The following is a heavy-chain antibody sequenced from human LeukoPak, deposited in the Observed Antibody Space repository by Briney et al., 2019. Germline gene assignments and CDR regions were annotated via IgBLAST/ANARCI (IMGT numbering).Heavy chain of an antibody. D-gene: IGHD5-18*01. Sequence: SQTLSLTCAVSGGSISRGGYSWSWIRQPPGKGLEWIGYIYHSGSTYYNPSLKSRVTISVDRSKNQFSLKLSSVTAADTAVYYCARNSLRGYSLDYWGQGTLVTVSS. CDR2: IYHSGST. CDR3: ARNSLRGYSLDY. CDR1: GGSISRGGYS. V-gene: IGHV4-30-2*01. J-gene: IGHJ4*02.